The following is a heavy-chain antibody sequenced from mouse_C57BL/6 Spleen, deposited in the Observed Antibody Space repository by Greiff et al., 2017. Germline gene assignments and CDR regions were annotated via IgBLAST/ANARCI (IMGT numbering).Heavy chain of an antibody. D-gene: IGHD1-1*01. CDR1: GYTFTSYW. J-gene: IGHJ1*03. CDR2: IDPSDSYT. CDR3: ARGYYCGSGYDWYFDV. V-gene: IGHV1-69*01. Sequence: QVQLQQPGAELVMPGASVKLSCKASGYTFTSYWMHWVKQRPGQGLEWIGEIDPSDSYTNYNQKLKGKSTLTVDKSSSTAYMQLSSLTSEDSAVYYGARGYYCGSGYDWYFDVWGTGTTVTVSS.